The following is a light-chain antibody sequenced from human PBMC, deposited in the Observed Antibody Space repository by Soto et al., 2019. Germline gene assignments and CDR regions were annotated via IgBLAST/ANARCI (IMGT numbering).Light chain of an antibody. CDR1: QTVLYNSNNKNY. CDR2: WAS. V-gene: IGKV4-1*01. Sequence: DIVMTQSPDSLAVSLGERATINCKSSQTVLYNSNNKNYLAWYQQKPGQPPELLVYWASTRESGVPDRFSGSGSGTDFTLSISSQQAEDVAVYYCQQYYSTPPTCGGGTKVEIK. CDR3: QQYYSTPPT. J-gene: IGKJ4*01.